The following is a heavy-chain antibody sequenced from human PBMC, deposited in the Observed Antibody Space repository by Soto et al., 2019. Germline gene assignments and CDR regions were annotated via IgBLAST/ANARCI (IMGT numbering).Heavy chain of an antibody. D-gene: IGHD3-9*01. V-gene: IGHV3-30-3*01. CDR3: ARDRPNYDILTGYSPITNTFDY. CDR1: GFTFSSYA. CDR2: ISYDGSNK. J-gene: IGHJ4*02. Sequence: GGSLRLSCAASGFTFSSYAMHWVRQAPGKGLEWVAVISYDGSNKYYADSVKGRFTNSRDNSKNTLYLQMNSLRAEDTAVYYCARDRPNYDILTGYSPITNTFDYWGQGTLVTVSS.